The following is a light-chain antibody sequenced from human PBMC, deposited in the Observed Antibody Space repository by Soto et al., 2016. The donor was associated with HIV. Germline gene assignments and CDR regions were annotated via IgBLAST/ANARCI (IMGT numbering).Light chain of an antibody. Sequence: SYELTQAPSVSVSPGQTARITCSGDALPKQYAFWYQQKPGQAPVVVIYKDTERPSGIPERFSGSSSGTTVNLTISGVQVDDEADYYCYCADDNNRVFGGGTKLTVL. CDR3: YCADDNNRV. V-gene: IGLV3-25*02. CDR2: KDT. CDR1: ALPKQY. J-gene: IGLJ3*02.